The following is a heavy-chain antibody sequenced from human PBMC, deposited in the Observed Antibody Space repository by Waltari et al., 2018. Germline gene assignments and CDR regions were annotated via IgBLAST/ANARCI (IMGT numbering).Heavy chain of an antibody. CDR3: ARDRRGGIAAAGTRGWFDP. J-gene: IGHJ5*02. Sequence: QVQLVQSGAEVKKPGASVKVSCKAPGYTFTSYALHLVRQAPGQGLEWRGWINAGNGNTKYSQKFQGRVTITRDTSASTAYMELSSLRSEDTAVYYCARDRRGGIAAAGTRGWFDPWGQETLVTVSS. CDR1: GYTFTSYA. CDR2: INAGNGNT. V-gene: IGHV1-3*01. D-gene: IGHD6-13*01.